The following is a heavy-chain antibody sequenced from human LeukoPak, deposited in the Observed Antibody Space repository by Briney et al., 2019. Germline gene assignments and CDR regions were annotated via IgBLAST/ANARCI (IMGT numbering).Heavy chain of an antibody. CDR3: ARGSWELPIGKSYFYMDV. CDR1: GFTFGDYA. V-gene: IGHV3-49*03. J-gene: IGHJ6*03. CDR2: IRSKAYGGTT. D-gene: IGHD1-26*01. Sequence: GGSLRLSCTASGFTFGDYAMSWFRQAPGKGLEWVGFIRSKAYGGTTEYAASVKGRFTISRDNAKNSLYLQMNSVGPEDTAVYYCARGSWELPIGKSYFYMDVWGKGTTVIVSS.